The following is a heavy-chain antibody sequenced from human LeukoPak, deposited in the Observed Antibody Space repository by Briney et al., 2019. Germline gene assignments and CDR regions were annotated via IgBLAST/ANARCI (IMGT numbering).Heavy chain of an antibody. Sequence: GGSLRLSCAASGFTFSSYWMSWVRQAPGKGLEWVANIKQDGSEKYYVDSVKGRFTISRDNAKNSLYLQMNSLRAEDTAVYYCARDITFGGILPTAFDIWGQGTMVTVSS. CDR3: ARDITFGGILPTAFDI. CDR1: GFTFSSYW. J-gene: IGHJ3*02. D-gene: IGHD3-16*01. V-gene: IGHV3-7*01. CDR2: IKQDGSEK.